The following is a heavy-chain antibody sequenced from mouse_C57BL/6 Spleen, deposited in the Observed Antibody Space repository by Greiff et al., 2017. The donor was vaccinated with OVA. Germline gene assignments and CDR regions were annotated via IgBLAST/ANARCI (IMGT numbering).Heavy chain of an antibody. V-gene: IGHV1-59*01. CDR2: IDPSDSYT. CDR1: GYTFTSYW. CDR3: AREGYGNYEAMDY. Sequence: QVQLQQPGAELVRPGTSVKLSCKASGYTFTSYWMHWVKQRPGQGLEWIGVIDPSDSYTNYKQKFQGKATVTVDTSSSTAYVQLSSLTSEDSAVYDCAREGYGNYEAMDYWGQGTSVTVSS. J-gene: IGHJ4*01. D-gene: IGHD2-10*02.